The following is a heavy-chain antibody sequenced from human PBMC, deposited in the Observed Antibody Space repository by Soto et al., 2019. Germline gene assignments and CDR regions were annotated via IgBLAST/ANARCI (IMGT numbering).Heavy chain of an antibody. V-gene: IGHV4-59*01. CDR2: VYYSGST. J-gene: IGHJ3*02. D-gene: IGHD3-22*01. CDR1: GASISSSY. Sequence: PSETLSLTCTVSGASISSSYWSWIRESPGKGLEWIGYVYYSGSTNYNPSLKSRATISVDTSKNQFSLKLSSVTAAGTAVYYCARGYYDSSGQSNTFDIWGQGTMVTVSS. CDR3: ARGYYDSSGQSNTFDI.